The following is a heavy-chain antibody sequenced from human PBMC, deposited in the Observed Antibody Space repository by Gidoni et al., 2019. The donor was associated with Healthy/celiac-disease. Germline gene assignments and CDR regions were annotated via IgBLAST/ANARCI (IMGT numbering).Heavy chain of an antibody. Sequence: QITLKESGPTLVKPTQTLTLPCTFSGFSLSTSGVGVGWIRQPPGKALEWLALIYWDDDKRYSPSLKSRLTITKDTSKNQVVLTMTNMDPVDTATYYCALSYYYGSGSYYKGVSFDYWGQGTLVTVSS. CDR2: IYWDDDK. D-gene: IGHD3-10*01. J-gene: IGHJ4*02. CDR3: ALSYYYGSGSYYKGVSFDY. CDR1: GFSLSTSGVG. V-gene: IGHV2-5*02.